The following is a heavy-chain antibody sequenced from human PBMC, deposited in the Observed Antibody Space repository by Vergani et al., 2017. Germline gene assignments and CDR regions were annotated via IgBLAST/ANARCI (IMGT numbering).Heavy chain of an antibody. V-gene: IGHV3-30-3*01. J-gene: IGHJ4*02. CDR1: GFTFSSYA. D-gene: IGHD3-3*01. CDR3: TTSEWLFFDY. CDR2: ISYDGSNK. Sequence: QVQLVESGGGVVQPGRSLRLSCAASGFTFSSYAMHWVRQAPGKGLEWVAVISYDGSNKYYADSVKGRFTISRDNSKNTLYLQMNSLRAEDTAVYYCTTSEWLFFDYWGQGTLVTVSS.